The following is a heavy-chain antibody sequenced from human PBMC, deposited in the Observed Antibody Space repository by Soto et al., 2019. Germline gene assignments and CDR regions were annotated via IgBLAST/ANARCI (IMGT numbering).Heavy chain of an antibody. CDR2: ISAYNGNT. CDR3: ARDNYCDSSGPLDP. V-gene: IGHV1-18*01. CDR1: GYTFTSYG. J-gene: IGHJ5*02. D-gene: IGHD3-22*01. Sequence: ASVKVSCKASGYTFTSYGISWVRQAPGQGLEWMGWISAYNGNTKYAQKIQGRVTMTTDTSTSTAYMELRSLRSDDTAVYHCARDNYCDSSGPLDPWGQGTLVTVSS.